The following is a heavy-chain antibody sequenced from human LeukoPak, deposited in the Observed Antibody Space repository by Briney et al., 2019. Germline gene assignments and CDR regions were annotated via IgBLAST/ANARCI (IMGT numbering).Heavy chain of an antibody. Sequence: GGSLRLSCAASGFTFSDYPMNWIRQAPGKGLEWVSNIRATSTTLYYQDYYADSVKGRFTTSRDNSKNTLCLQMNSLRAEDTAVYYCARGDYGGNGGFDYWGQGTLVTVSS. J-gene: IGHJ4*02. D-gene: IGHD4-23*01. CDR1: GFTFSDYP. CDR3: ARGDYGGNGGFDY. V-gene: IGHV3-48*01. CDR2: IRATSTTL.